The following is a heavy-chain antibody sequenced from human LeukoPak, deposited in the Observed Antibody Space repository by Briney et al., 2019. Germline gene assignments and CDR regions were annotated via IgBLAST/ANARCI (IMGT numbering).Heavy chain of an antibody. Sequence: GGSLRLSCAASGFTFSSYGMHWVRQAPGKGLEWVAVIWYDGSNKYYADSVKGRFTISRDNSKNTLYLQMNSLRAEDTAVYYCARDLGYRGSSRAIDYWGQGTLVTVSS. CDR1: GFTFSSYG. CDR2: IWYDGSNK. V-gene: IGHV3-33*01. J-gene: IGHJ4*02. D-gene: IGHD1-26*01. CDR3: ARDLGYRGSSRAIDY.